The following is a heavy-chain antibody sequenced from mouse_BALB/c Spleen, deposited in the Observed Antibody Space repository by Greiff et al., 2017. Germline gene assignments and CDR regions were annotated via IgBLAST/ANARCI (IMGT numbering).Heavy chain of an antibody. CDR2: IRNKANGYTT. V-gene: IGHV7-3*02. J-gene: IGHJ3*01. CDR1: GFTFTDYY. D-gene: IGHD1-1*01. CDR3: ARDVTTVAAY. Sequence: DVMLVESGGGLVQPGGSLRLSCATSGFTFTDYYMSWVRQPPGKALEWLGFIRNKANGYTTEYSASVKGRFTISRDNSQSILYLQMNTLRAEDSATYYCARDVTTVAAYWGQGTLVTVSA.